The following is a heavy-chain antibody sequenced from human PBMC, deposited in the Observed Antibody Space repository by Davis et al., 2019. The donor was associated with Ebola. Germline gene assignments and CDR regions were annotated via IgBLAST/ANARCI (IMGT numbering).Heavy chain of an antibody. V-gene: IGHV3-11*04. CDR3: AIDSRSTTSGAY. CDR2: ISSCGSTI. D-gene: IGHD1-1*01. J-gene: IGHJ4*02. Sequence: SPNTSRASPGFTYSDYYMHWIRQAPGRGLEWISYISSCGSTIYYADSVKGRFTISRDNAKNSLYLQINSLRAEDTAVFYCAIDSRSTTSGAYWGQGTLVTVSS. CDR1: GFTYSDYY.